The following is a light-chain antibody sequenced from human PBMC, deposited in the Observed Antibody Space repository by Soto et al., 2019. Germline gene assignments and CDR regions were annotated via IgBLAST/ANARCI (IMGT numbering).Light chain of an antibody. CDR3: QQADKFPFT. V-gene: IGKV1-12*01. Sequence: DIQMTQSPSSVSASVGDRVTITCRASQDVSIWLGWYQQKPGKAPKLLIYAASSLQSGVPSRFSGSASGTNFTLSISSLQPEDFANYSFQQADKFPFTFGPGTKVDIK. CDR1: QDVSIW. J-gene: IGKJ3*01. CDR2: AAS.